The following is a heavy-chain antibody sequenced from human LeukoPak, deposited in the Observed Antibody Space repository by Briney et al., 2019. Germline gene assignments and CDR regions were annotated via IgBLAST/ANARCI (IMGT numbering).Heavy chain of an antibody. CDR1: GYTFTSYA. J-gene: IGHJ4*02. Sequence: ASVKVSCKASGYTFTSYAMHWVRQAPGQRLEWMGWINAGNGNTKYSQKFQGRVTITRDTSASTAYMELSSLRSEDTAVYYCARGLSGLWFGEPGDYWGQGTLVTVSS. CDR2: INAGNGNT. D-gene: IGHD3-10*01. CDR3: ARGLSGLWFGEPGDY. V-gene: IGHV1-3*01.